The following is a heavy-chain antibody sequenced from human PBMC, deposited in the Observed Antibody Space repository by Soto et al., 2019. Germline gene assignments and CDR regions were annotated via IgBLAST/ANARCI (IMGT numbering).Heavy chain of an antibody. J-gene: IGHJ5*02. CDR3: ARESPEGWFDP. CDR2: IYYSGST. V-gene: IGHV4-59*01. Sequence: WETLSLTCTVSGGSISSYYWSWIRQPPGKGLEWIGYIYYSGSTNYNPSLKSRVTISVDTSKNQFSLKLSSVTAADTAVYYCARESPEGWFDPWGQGTLVTVSS. CDR1: GGSISSYY.